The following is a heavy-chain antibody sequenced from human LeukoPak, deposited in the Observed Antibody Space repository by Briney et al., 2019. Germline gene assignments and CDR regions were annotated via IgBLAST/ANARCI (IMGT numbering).Heavy chain of an antibody. CDR2: ISGSGGST. CDR3: AKDNNLNPLYYYYYMDV. V-gene: IGHV3-23*01. Sequence: PGGSLRLSCAASGFTFSSYAMSWVRQAPGKGLGWVSAISGSGGSTYYADSVKGRFTISRDNSKNTLYLQMNSLRAEDTAVYYCAKDNNLNPLYYYYYMDVWGKGTTVTVSS. J-gene: IGHJ6*03. D-gene: IGHD1-20*01. CDR1: GFTFSSYA.